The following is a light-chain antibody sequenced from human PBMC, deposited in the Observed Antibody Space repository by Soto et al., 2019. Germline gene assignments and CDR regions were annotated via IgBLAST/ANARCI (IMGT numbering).Light chain of an antibody. J-gene: IGKJ2*01. V-gene: IGKV4-1*01. CDR3: QQYYTSPYT. CDR1: QNILYSSNNKNF. CDR2: WAS. Sequence: DIVMTQSPDSLAVSLGERATINCKSSQNILYSSNNKNFLTWYQQKPGQPPKVIIYWASTRESGVPDRFSGSGSGTDFPLSISRLQAEDVSVYDCQQYYTSPYTFVHGTKLEIK.